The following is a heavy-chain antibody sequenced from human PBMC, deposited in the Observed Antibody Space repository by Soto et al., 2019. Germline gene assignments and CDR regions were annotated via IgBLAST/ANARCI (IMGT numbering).Heavy chain of an antibody. CDR1: GFTFISYS. D-gene: IGHD3-22*01. CDR2: ISSSSSTI. CDR3: ARDLTSEYYYDSSGLDY. V-gene: IGHV3-48*02. J-gene: IGHJ4*02. Sequence: WGSLRLSCAASGFTFISYSINLFRHSPFKWLEWVSYISSSSSTIYYADSVKGRFTISRDNAKNSLYLQMNSLRDEDTAVYYCARDLTSEYYYDSSGLDYWGQGTLVTVSS.